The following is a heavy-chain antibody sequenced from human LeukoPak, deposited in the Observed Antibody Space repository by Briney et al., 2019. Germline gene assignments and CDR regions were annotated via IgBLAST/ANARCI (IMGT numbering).Heavy chain of an antibody. V-gene: IGHV4-34*01. CDR2: INDSGRI. J-gene: IGHJ6*03. D-gene: IGHD1-7*01. Sequence: PSETLSLTCAVYGGSFSNYYWSWIRQPPGKGRVWIGEINDSGRINYNPSFMSRVTVSVDTSKNQFSLRLTSVTATDTAVYYCARRWNYGRNYYIDVWGNGATVSVSS. CDR3: ARRWNYGRNYYIDV. CDR1: GGSFSNYY.